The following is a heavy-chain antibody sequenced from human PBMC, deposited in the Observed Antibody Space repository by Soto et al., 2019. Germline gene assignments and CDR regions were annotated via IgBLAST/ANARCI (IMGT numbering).Heavy chain of an antibody. J-gene: IGHJ6*02. V-gene: IGHV1-18*01. Sequence: QVQLVQSAGEVKKPGASVKVSCKASGYTFIRYGITWVRQAPGQGLEWMGWISPYNDYTIYAQKLQSRVTMTTDTSTRTVYLDLRSLKSDATRVYYCARGGYYDNTWGKLSHYGLDVWGQGTSVTVSS. CDR2: ISPYNDYT. CDR3: ARGGYYDNTWGKLSHYGLDV. CDR1: GYTFIRYG. D-gene: IGHD3-16*01.